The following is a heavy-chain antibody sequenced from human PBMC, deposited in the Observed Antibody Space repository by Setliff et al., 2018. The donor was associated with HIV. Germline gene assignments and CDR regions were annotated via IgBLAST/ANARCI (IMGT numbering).Heavy chain of an antibody. CDR3: AKDRYYDSSGSPFDY. J-gene: IGHJ4*02. CDR2: IRYDGSNK. Sequence: GGSLRLSCAASGYTFSSYWIAWVRQAPGKGLEWVAFIRYDGSNKYYADSVKGRFTISRDNSKNTLYLQMNSLRAEDTAVYYCAKDRYYDSSGSPFDYWGQGTLVTVSS. V-gene: IGHV3-30*02. D-gene: IGHD3-22*01. CDR1: GYTFSSYW.